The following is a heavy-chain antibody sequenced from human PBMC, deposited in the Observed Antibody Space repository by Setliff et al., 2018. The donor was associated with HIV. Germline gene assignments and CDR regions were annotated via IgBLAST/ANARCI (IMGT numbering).Heavy chain of an antibody. V-gene: IGHV5-51*01. D-gene: IGHD3-3*01. CDR1: GYVFTNYW. CDR2: VYPGDSVT. CDR3: TRRRRAPGAEDLEAH. Sequence: PGESLKISCKASGYVFTNYWIGWVRQMPGKGLEWIGVVYPGDSVTRYGPSFQGQVSISADRSITTAYLQWYSLKASDTAMYYCTRRRRAPGAEDLEAHWGQGTLVTVSS. J-gene: IGHJ4*02.